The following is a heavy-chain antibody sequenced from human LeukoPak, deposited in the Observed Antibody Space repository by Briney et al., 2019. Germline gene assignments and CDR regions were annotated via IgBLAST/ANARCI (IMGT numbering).Heavy chain of an antibody. CDR1: GGSFSGYY. J-gene: IGHJ6*03. CDR3: ARGRGQWLEPPSDYYYYMDV. CDR2: NNHGGST. V-gene: IGHV4-34*01. D-gene: IGHD6-19*01. Sequence: SETLSLTCGVYGGSFSGYYWSWVRQPPGKGLEWIGENNHGGSTNYNPSLKSRVTISVDTSKSQFSLKLSSVTAADTAVYYCARGRGQWLEPPSDYYYYMDVWGKGTTVTVSS.